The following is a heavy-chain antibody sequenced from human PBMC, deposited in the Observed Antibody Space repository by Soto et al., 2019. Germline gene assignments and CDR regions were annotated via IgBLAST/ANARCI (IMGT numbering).Heavy chain of an antibody. CDR3: AKALLSVHCTIGVCYPPRGNYYYYYMDV. CDR1: GFTFSSYG. J-gene: IGHJ6*03. D-gene: IGHD2-8*01. Sequence: QVQLVESGGGVVQPGRSLRLSCAASGFTFSSYGMHWVRQAPGKGLEWVAVISYDGSNKYYADSVKGRFTISRDNSKNALYLHMNSLRAEDTAVYSCAKALLSVHCTIGVCYPPRGNYYYYYMDVWGKGTTVTVSS. V-gene: IGHV3-30*18. CDR2: ISYDGSNK.